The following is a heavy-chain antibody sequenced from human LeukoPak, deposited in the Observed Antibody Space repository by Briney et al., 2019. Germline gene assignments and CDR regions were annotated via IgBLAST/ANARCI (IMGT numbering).Heavy chain of an antibody. J-gene: IGHJ4*02. D-gene: IGHD6-13*01. CDR3: ARVSSSWDRYYFDY. V-gene: IGHV4-59*01. CDR2: FFYSGST. CDR1: GGSISSYY. Sequence: PSETLSLTCTVSGGSISSYYWSWIRQPPGKGLEWIGYFFYSGSTDYNPSLKSRVTISVDTSKNQFSLKLTSVTAADTAVYYCARVSSSWDRYYFDYWGQGTLVTVSS.